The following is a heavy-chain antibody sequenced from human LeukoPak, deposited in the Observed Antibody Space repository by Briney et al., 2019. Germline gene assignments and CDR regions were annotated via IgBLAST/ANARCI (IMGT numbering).Heavy chain of an antibody. CDR1: GFTFSSYS. CDR2: ISSSSSYI. J-gene: IGHJ4*02. CDR3: ARTQPAGFDY. V-gene: IGHV3-21*01. D-gene: IGHD6-13*01. Sequence: GGSLRLSCAASGFTFSSYSMNWVRQAPGKGLEWVSSISSSSSYIYYAASVKGRFTISSDNAQNSLYLQMNSLRAEDTAVYYCARTQPAGFDYWGQGTLVTVSS.